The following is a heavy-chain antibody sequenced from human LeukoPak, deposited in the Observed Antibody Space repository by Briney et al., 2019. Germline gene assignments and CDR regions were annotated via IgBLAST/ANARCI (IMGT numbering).Heavy chain of an antibody. V-gene: IGHV4-4*07. D-gene: IGHD2-15*01. J-gene: IGHJ4*02. CDR2: IYTSGST. CDR1: GGSISPYY. CDR3: ARGNTLCSGGSCSTNIDY. Sequence: PSETLSLTCTVSGGSISPYYWSWIRQPAGKGLEWIGRIYTSGSTNYNSSLKSRVTMSVDTSKNQFSLKLSSVTAADTAVYYCARGNTLCSGGSCSTNIDYWGQGTLVTVSS.